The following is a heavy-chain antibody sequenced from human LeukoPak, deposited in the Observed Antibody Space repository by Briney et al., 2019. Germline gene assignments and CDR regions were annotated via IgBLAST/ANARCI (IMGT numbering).Heavy chain of an antibody. V-gene: IGHV1-18*01. CDR2: ISAYNGNT. CDR1: GYTFTSYG. CDR3: ARDQGYCGGDCRDAFDI. D-gene: IGHD2-21*02. J-gene: IGHJ3*02. Sequence: ASVKVSCEASGYTFTSYGISWVRQAPGQGLEWMGWISAYNGNTNYAQKLQGRVTMTTDTSTSTAYMELRSLRSDDTAVYYCARDQGYCGGDCRDAFDIWGQGTMVTVSS.